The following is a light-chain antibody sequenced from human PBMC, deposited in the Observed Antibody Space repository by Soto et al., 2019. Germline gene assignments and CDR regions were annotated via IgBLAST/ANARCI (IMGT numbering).Light chain of an antibody. Sequence: DIQMTQSPSTLSASVGDRVTITCRASQSINSWLAWYQQKPGKAPKLLIYKASSLESGVPSRFSGSGSGTEFTLTISSLQPDDFATYYCQQYNNWTLTFGGGTKVEIK. CDR2: KAS. CDR3: QQYNNWTLT. V-gene: IGKV1-5*03. J-gene: IGKJ4*01. CDR1: QSINSW.